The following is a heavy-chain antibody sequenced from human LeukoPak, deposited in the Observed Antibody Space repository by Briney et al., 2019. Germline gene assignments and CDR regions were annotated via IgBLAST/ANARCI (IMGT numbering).Heavy chain of an antibody. Sequence: GGSLRLSCAASGFTFSSYAMSWVRQAPGKGLEWVANIRQDGGEEYYVDSVKGRFTISRDNAKNSLYLQMNSLRAEDTALYYCTRGGDWNDRWFDPWGQGTLVTVSS. CDR3: TRGGDWNDRWFDP. J-gene: IGHJ5*02. V-gene: IGHV3-7*01. CDR1: GFTFSSYA. D-gene: IGHD1-1*01. CDR2: IRQDGGEE.